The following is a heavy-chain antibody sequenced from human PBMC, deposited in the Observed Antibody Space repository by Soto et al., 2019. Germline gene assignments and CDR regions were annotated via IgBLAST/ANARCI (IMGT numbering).Heavy chain of an antibody. J-gene: IGHJ5*02. CDR2: IYHSGST. D-gene: IGHD3-3*01. V-gene: IGHV4-30-2*01. Sequence: PSETLSLTCAVSGGSISRGGYSWSWIRQPPGKGLEWIWYIYHSGSTYYNPSLKSRVTISVDRSKNQFSLKLSSVTAADTAVYYCARGGTIFGVVIRGTYWFDPWGQGTLVTVSS. CDR3: ARGGTIFGVVIRGTYWFDP. CDR1: GGSISRGGYS.